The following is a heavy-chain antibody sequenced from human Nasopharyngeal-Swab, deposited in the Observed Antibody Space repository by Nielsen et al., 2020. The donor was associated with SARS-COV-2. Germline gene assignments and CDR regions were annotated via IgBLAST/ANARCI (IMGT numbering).Heavy chain of an antibody. Sequence: GESLKISCAASGFTFTTYSMTWVRQAPGQGLEWVANVKQDGGEKFYLDSVKGRFTISRDNAKSSLYLQMTSLRAEDTVVYYCVRDESGAFDIWGQGTMVTVSS. CDR1: GFTFTTYS. CDR3: VRDESGAFDI. D-gene: IGHD3-10*01. V-gene: IGHV3-7*01. J-gene: IGHJ3*02. CDR2: VKQDGGEK.